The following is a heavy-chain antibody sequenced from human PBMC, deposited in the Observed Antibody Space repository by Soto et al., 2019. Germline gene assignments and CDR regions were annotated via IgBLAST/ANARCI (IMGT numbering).Heavy chain of an antibody. J-gene: IGHJ5*02. CDR1: GGSISSGGYS. CDR3: AREVGVHIAAASRWGVFKGSWFDP. D-gene: IGHD6-13*01. Sequence: SSETLSLTCAVSGGSISSGGYSWSWIRQPPGKGLEWIGYIYHSGSTYYNPSLKSRVTISVDRSKNQFSLKLSSVTAADTAVYYCAREVGVHIAAASRWGVFKGSWFDPWGQGTLVTVSS. CDR2: IYHSGST. V-gene: IGHV4-30-2*01.